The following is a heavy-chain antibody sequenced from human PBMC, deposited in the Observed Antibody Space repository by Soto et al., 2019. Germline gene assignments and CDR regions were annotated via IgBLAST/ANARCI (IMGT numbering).Heavy chain of an antibody. CDR3: ARGGVGKYCSSSSCYTWVFDY. Sequence: EAQLVESGGGLVQPGGSLRLSCAASGFTFSNYWMHWVRQAPGKGLVWVSRINSDGSSTSYADSVKGRFTISRDNAKNTLSLQMNSLRADDTAVYYCARGGVGKYCSSSSCYTWVFDYWGQGTLVTVSS. D-gene: IGHD2-2*02. V-gene: IGHV3-74*01. J-gene: IGHJ4*02. CDR1: GFTFSNYW. CDR2: INSDGSST.